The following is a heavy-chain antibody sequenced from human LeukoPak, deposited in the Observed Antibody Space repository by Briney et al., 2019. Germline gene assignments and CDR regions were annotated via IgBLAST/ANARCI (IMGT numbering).Heavy chain of an antibody. CDR3: ARAVSGRFDY. D-gene: IGHD6-19*01. CDR2: INPNSSGT. V-gene: IGHV1-2*02. Sequence: ASVKVSCTASGYTFTGYHIHWVRQAPGQGLECIGWINPNSSGTTYAQNFEGRVTMTRDTSISTAYLELSRLRSDDTAVYYCARAVSGRFDYWGRGTLVTVSS. CDR1: GYTFTGYH. J-gene: IGHJ4*02.